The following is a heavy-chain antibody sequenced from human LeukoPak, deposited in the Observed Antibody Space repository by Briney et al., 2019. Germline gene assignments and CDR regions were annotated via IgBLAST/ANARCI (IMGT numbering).Heavy chain of an antibody. CDR1: GGSISSYY. D-gene: IGHD3-10*01. CDR2: IYYSGST. CDR3: ARGEYYGSGSYYTYYFDY. Sequence: SETLSLTCTVSGGSISSYYWSWIGQPPGKGLEWIGYIYYSGSTNYNPSLKSRVTISVDTSKNQFSLKLSSVTAADTAVYYCARGEYYGSGSYYTYYFDYWGQGTLVTVSS. V-gene: IGHV4-59*01. J-gene: IGHJ4*02.